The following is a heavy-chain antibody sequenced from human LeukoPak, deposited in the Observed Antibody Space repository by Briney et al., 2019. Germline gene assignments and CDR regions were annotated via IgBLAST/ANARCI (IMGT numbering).Heavy chain of an antibody. J-gene: IGHJ4*02. Sequence: SETLSLTCTVSGGSISSYYWSWIRQPPGKGLEWIGYIYYSGSTNYNPSLKSRVTISVDTPKNQFSLKLSSVTAADTAVYYCARRVDYGSGSYFLDYWGQGTLVTVSS. CDR1: GGSISSYY. V-gene: IGHV4-59*08. CDR3: ARRVDYGSGSYFLDY. CDR2: IYYSGST. D-gene: IGHD3-10*01.